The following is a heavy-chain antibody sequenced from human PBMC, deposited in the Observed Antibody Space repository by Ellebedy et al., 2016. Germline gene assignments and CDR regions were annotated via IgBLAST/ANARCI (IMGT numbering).Heavy chain of an antibody. V-gene: IGHV3-23*01. J-gene: IGHJ4*02. CDR1: GFTFGSYA. Sequence: GESLKISCAASGFTFGSYAISWVRQAPGKGLEWVSSSPDDIGGSSEYSDSVKGRFTVSRDKSKNTVYLHMNSLRAEDTAVFYCARRDYYYESDGYWRYYFDSWGQGIPVTVSS. CDR3: ARRDYYYESDGYWRYYFDS. CDR2: SPDDIGGSS. D-gene: IGHD3-22*01.